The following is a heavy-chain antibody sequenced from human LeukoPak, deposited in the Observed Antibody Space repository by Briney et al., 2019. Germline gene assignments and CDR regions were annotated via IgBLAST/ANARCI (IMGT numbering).Heavy chain of an antibody. D-gene: IGHD2-15*01. CDR3: ASSSWYCSGGSCYGRYYFDY. CDR1: GGSISSYY. J-gene: IGHJ4*02. V-gene: IGHV4-59*01. CDR2: IYYSGST. Sequence: SETLSLTCTVSGGSISSYYWSWIRQPPGKGLEWIGYIYYSGSTNYNPSLKSRVTISVDTSKNQFSLKLSSVTAADTAVYYCASSSWYCSGGSCYGRYYFDYWGQETLVTVSS.